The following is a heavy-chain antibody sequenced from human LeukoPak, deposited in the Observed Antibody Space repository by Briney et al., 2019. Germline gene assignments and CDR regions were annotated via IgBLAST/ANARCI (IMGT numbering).Heavy chain of an antibody. Sequence: NPSETLSLTCTVSGGSISGSSYYWGWIRQPPGKGLEWIGSIYYSGSTYYNPSLKSRVTISVDTSKNQFSLKLSSVTAADTAVYYCARRNDILTGYPGDNWFDPWGQGTLVTVSS. J-gene: IGHJ5*02. V-gene: IGHV4-39*01. D-gene: IGHD3-9*01. CDR3: ARRNDILTGYPGDNWFDP. CDR1: GGSISGSSYY. CDR2: IYYSGST.